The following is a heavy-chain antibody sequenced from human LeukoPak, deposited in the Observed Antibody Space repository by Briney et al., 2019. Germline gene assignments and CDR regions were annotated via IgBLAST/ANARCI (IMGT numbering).Heavy chain of an antibody. J-gene: IGHJ5*02. CDR2: INPSGGST. D-gene: IGHD3-10*01. Sequence: GASVKVSCKXSGYTFTSNYMHWVRQAPRQGLEWMGIINPSGGSTSYAQKFQGRVTMTRDTSTSTVYMELSSLRSEDTAVYYCARYRLGMVRGFDPWGQGTLVTVSS. V-gene: IGHV1-46*01. CDR3: ARYRLGMVRGFDP. CDR1: GYTFTSNY.